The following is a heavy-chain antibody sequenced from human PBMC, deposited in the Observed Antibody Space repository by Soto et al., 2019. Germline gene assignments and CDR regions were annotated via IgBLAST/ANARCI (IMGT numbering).Heavy chain of an antibody. CDR3: TYFDAAAGVDY. J-gene: IGHJ4*02. Sequence: EVQLVESGGGMVQPGGSLKLSCAASGFTFSGSAMHWVRQASGKRLEWVGRIRSKANNYATAYAASVKGRFTTSRDDSKNTAYLQMSSLKIEDTAVYYCTYFDAAAGVDYWGQGTLVTVSS. CDR2: IRSKANNYAT. D-gene: IGHD3-9*01. V-gene: IGHV3-73*02. CDR1: GFTFSGSA.